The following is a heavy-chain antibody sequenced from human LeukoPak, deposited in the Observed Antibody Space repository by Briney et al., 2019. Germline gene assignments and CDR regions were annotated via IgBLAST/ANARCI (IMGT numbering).Heavy chain of an antibody. Sequence: PGGSLRLSCAASGFTFSNYGMHWVRQAPGKGLEWVAVISHDVKTTYYADSVKGRFTISRDSSKNTLYLQMNSLRPEDTAVYYCAKALYGGYNSYYFDYWGQGTLVTVSS. CDR1: GFTFSNYG. D-gene: IGHD5-24*01. V-gene: IGHV3-30*12. CDR2: ISHDVKTT. CDR3: AKALYGGYNSYYFDY. J-gene: IGHJ4*02.